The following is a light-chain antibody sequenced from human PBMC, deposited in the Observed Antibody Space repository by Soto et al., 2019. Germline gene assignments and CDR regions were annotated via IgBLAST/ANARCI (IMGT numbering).Light chain of an antibody. CDR2: DAS. J-gene: IGKJ1*01. V-gene: IGKV3D-15*01. CDR3: QQYNYWPT. CDR1: QSVSNN. Sequence: EVVMTQSRVTLSVSLGERATLSCSASQSVSNNLAWYLQKPGQAPRLLIYDASTRATGIPARFSGSGSGTEFTLTISSLQSEDFVVYYCQQYNYWPTFGQGTKVEIK.